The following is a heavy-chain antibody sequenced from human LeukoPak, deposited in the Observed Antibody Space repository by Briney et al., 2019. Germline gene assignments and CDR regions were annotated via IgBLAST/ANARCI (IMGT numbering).Heavy chain of an antibody. Sequence: GASVKVSCKASGYTFTSYDINWVRQATGQGLEWMGWMNPNSGNTGYAQKFQGRVTMTRNTSISTAYMELSSLRSEDTAVYYCARTYSSCWPHYYYYMDVWGKGTTVTISS. CDR3: ARTYSSCWPHYYYYMDV. D-gene: IGHD6-13*01. J-gene: IGHJ6*03. CDR1: GYTFTSYD. CDR2: MNPNSGNT. V-gene: IGHV1-8*01.